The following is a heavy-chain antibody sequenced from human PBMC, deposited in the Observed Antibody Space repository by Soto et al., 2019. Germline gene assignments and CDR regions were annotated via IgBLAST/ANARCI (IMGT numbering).Heavy chain of an antibody. Sequence: QVQLVQSGAEVKKPGSSVKVSCTASGGTFNSYTINWVRQAPGQGLEWVGRVNPIVGMSNSAQKFQGRVTITAGTYTSKAYMDVTSLKSEDTAVYYCATRYGSGSAHFDYWGQGTLVTVSS. CDR3: ATRYGSGSAHFDY. CDR2: VNPIVGMS. V-gene: IGHV1-69*02. D-gene: IGHD3-10*01. CDR1: GGTFNSYT. J-gene: IGHJ4*02.